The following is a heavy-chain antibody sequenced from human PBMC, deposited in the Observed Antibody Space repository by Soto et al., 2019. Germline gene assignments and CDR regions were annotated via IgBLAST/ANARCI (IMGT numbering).Heavy chain of an antibody. Sequence: EVQLLESGGGLVQPGESLRLSCAFSGFIFGNYMMTWVRQAPGKGLEWVSTIRDGGESTYYADSVKGRFTISRDNSKNTLYLQVDRLGVEDTAVYYCAPHVHCSGGSCHYDAFDIRGQGTMVTVSS. CDR1: GFIFGNYM. CDR3: APHVHCSGGSCHYDAFDI. V-gene: IGHV3-23*01. D-gene: IGHD2-15*01. J-gene: IGHJ3*02. CDR2: IRDGGEST.